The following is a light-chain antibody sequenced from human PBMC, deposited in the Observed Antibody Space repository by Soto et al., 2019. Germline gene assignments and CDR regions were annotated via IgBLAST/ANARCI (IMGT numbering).Light chain of an antibody. CDR1: QSVNSY. CDR2: GAS. CDR3: QQLRNWPPLP. J-gene: IGKJ5*01. Sequence: EIVLTQSPATLSLSPGERATLSCRASQSVNSYLAWYQHKPGQAPRLLIYGASNRATGIPARFSGSGSGTDFPLTISTLEPEDFAVYYCQQLRNWPPLPSGKGTRLEI. V-gene: IGKV3-11*01.